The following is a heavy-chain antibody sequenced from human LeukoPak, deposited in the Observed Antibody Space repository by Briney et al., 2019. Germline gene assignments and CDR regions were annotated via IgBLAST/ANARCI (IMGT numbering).Heavy chain of an antibody. CDR2: IYYSGNT. V-gene: IGHV4-39*07. CDR1: GGSISSSSHH. Sequence: SETLSLTCTVSGGSISSSSHHWGWIRQSPGKGLEWIASIYYSGNTYYNSSLKSRVTISVDTSKNQFSLRVTSVTAADTAVYYCARVTVVVAATYNWFNPWGQGTLVTVSS. D-gene: IGHD2-15*01. CDR3: ARVTVVVAATYNWFNP. J-gene: IGHJ5*02.